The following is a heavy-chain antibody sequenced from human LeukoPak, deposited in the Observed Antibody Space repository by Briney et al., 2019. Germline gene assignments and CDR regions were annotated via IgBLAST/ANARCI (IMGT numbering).Heavy chain of an antibody. CDR3: ARSGVATCHY. D-gene: IGHD3-10*01. Sequence: RPGGSLRLSCQASGFTFSDYAMSWVRQAPGKGLEWVSSINPDGGSFFADSVKGRFTISRDDSRSVVYLQMNSLSAEDTAVYYCARSGVATCHYWGQGILVTVSS. J-gene: IGHJ4*02. CDR1: GFTFSDYA. CDR2: INPDGGS. V-gene: IGHV3-23*01.